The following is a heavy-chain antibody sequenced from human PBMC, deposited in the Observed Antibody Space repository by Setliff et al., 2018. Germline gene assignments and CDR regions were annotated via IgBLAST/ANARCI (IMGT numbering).Heavy chain of an antibody. J-gene: IGHJ4*02. CDR3: AREVLSTVVAWDY. CDR2: INPNSGGT. V-gene: IGHV1-2*02. CDR1: GYTFTGYY. Sequence: ASVKVSCKASGYTFTGYYMHWVRQAPGQGLEWMGWINPNSGGTNYAQKFQGRVTITRDTSNSTDYMDLSRLTSDDTAVYYCAREVLSTVVAWDYWGQGTLVTVSS. D-gene: IGHD4-17*01.